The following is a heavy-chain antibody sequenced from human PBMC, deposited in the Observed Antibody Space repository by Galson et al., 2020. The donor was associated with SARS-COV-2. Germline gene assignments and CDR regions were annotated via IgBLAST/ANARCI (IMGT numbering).Heavy chain of an antibody. J-gene: IGHJ4*02. V-gene: IGHV3-15*01. D-gene: IGHD3-3*01. CDR3: TTYVTYYDFWSGYNAPRYFDY. CDR1: GFIFSNAW. CDR2: IKTTPNAGTT. Sequence: GGSLRLSYAASGFIFSNAWMRWAPQTPRKALDWAARIKTTPNAGTTDNAAPVKGRFTISRDDSKNTRYLQLNSLKTEDTAVYYCTTYVTYYDFWSGYNAPRYFDYWGQGPVVTVSS.